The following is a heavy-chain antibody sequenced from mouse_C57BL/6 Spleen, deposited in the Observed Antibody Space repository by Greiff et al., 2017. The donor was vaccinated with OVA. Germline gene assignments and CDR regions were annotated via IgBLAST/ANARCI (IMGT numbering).Heavy chain of an antibody. Sequence: EVQLQESGAELVRPGASVKLSCTASGFNIKDDYMHWVKQRPEQGLEWIGWIDPENGDTEYASKFQGKATITADTSSTTAYLQLSSLTSEDTAVYYCTPITTVVDWGQGTLVTVSA. CDR1: GFNIKDDY. J-gene: IGHJ3*01. CDR2: IDPENGDT. CDR3: TPITTVVD. V-gene: IGHV14-4*01. D-gene: IGHD1-1*01.